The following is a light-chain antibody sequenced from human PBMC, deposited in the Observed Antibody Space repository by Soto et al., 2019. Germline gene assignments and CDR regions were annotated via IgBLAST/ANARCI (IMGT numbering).Light chain of an antibody. V-gene: IGKV1-12*01. CDR2: STS. J-gene: IGKJ4*01. CDR3: RQADSFPLT. Sequence: DIQMTQSPSSVSASVGDRVTITCRASQTINRYLAWYQQRPGKAPKLLIYSTSTLQSGVPSRFSGSASGTDFTLTIWSLQPEDSAIYYCRQADSFPLTIGGGTRVEIK. CDR1: QTINRY.